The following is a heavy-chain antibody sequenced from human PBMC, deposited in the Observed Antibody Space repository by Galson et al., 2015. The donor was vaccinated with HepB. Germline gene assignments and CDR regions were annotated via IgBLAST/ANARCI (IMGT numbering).Heavy chain of an antibody. J-gene: IGHJ6*03. CDR2: INAGNGDT. CDR3: ARGNIVVVPAAMGGGYYYYYMDV. D-gene: IGHD2-2*01. Sequence: SVKVSCKASGYTFTSYAMHWVRQAPGQRLEWMGWINAGNGDTKYSQKFQGRVTITWDTSASTAYMELSSLRSEDTAVYYCARGNIVVVPAAMGGGYYYYYMDVWGKGTTVTVSS. V-gene: IGHV1-3*01. CDR1: GYTFTSYA.